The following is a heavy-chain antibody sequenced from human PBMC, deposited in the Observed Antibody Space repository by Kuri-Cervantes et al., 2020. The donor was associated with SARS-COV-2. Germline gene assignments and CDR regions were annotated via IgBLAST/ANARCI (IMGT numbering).Heavy chain of an antibody. CDR1: GGTFSSYA. V-gene: IGHV1-69*04. Sequence: SVKVSCKASGGTFSSYAISWVRQAPGQGLEWMGRIIPILGIANYAQKFQGRVTITADKSTSTAYMELRSLRSEDTAVYYCARVFAVTTTINYYYYGMDVWGQGTTVTVSS. D-gene: IGHD4-11*01. J-gene: IGHJ6*02. CDR2: IIPILGIA. CDR3: ARVFAVTTTINYYYYGMDV.